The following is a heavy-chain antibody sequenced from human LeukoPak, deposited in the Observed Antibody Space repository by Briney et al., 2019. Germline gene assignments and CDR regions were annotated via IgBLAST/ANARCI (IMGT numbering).Heavy chain of an antibody. J-gene: IGHJ5*02. CDR2: INPNSGGT. Sequence: GASVKVSCKASGYTFTDYYMHWVRQAPGQGLEWMGRINPNSGGTEYAQKFQGRVTMTRDTSISTAYMELNRLTSDDTAVYYCAKCGDFIAASYNWFDPWGPGTLVTVSS. V-gene: IGHV1-2*06. CDR1: GYTFTDYY. CDR3: AKCGDFIAASYNWFDP. D-gene: IGHD6-13*01.